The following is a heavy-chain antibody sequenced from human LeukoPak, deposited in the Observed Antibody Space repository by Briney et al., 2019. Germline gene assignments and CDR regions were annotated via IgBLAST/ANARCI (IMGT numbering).Heavy chain of an antibody. CDR1: GFTFSGYS. J-gene: IGHJ4*02. CDR2: ISSGSSTI. Sequence: GGSLRLSCAASGFTFSGYSMNWVRQAPGKGLECVSYISSGSSTIYYADSVRGRFTISRDNAKSSLYLQMNSLRAEDTAVYYCARGRADYYFDYWSQGTLVTVSS. V-gene: IGHV3-48*01. D-gene: IGHD2-21*02. CDR3: ARGRADYYFDY.